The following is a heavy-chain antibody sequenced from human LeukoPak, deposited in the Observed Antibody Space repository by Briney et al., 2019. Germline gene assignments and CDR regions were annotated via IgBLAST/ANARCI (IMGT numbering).Heavy chain of an antibody. Sequence: SVKVSCKASGGTFSSYAISWVRQAPGQGLEWMGRIIPILGIANYAQRFQGRVTITADKSTSTAYMELSSLRSEDTAVYYCATVEIQLGSFDYWGQGTLVTVSS. CDR3: ATVEIQLGSFDY. CDR2: IIPILGIA. V-gene: IGHV1-69*04. CDR1: GGTFSSYA. D-gene: IGHD5-18*01. J-gene: IGHJ4*02.